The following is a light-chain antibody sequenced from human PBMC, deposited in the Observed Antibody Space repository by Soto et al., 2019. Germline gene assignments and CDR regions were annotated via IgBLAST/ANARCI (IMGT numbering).Light chain of an antibody. V-gene: IGKV1-39*01. Sequence: DIQMTQSPSTLSASVGDRVSIACRARQSISSWLAWYQQKPGKAPKLLIYAASSLQSGVPSRFSGSGSGTDFTLTISSLQLEDFATYYCQQSYNIPPTFGQGTKLDIK. CDR3: QQSYNIPPT. CDR1: QSISSW. J-gene: IGKJ1*01. CDR2: AAS.